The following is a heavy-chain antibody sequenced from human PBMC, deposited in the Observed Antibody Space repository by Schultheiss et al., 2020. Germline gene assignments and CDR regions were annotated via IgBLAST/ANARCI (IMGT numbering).Heavy chain of an antibody. D-gene: IGHD1-7*01. Sequence: GESLKISCAASGFTFSNAWMNWVRQAPGKGLEWVGRIKSKTDGGTTDYAAPVKGRFTISRDDSKNTLYLQMNSLRAEDTAVYYCARDGGGTTSADYYYYGMDVWGQGTTVTVSS. CDR1: GFTFSNAW. CDR2: IKSKTDGGTT. CDR3: ARDGGGTTSADYYYYGMDV. V-gene: IGHV3-15*07. J-gene: IGHJ6*02.